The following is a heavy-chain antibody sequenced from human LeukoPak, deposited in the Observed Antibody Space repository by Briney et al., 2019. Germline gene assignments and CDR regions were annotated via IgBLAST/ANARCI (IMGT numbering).Heavy chain of an antibody. CDR1: GGSISNYY. D-gene: IGHD3-10*01. Sequence: SETLSLTCTASGGSISNYYWSWFRQSPGKRLDWIGHIYNTGSTAYNPSLASRVTIFVDTSRNLFSLEVISVTAADTAVYYCARHKFGRGLDFWGQGTLVTVSS. CDR2: IYNTGST. J-gene: IGHJ4*02. CDR3: ARHKFGRGLDF. V-gene: IGHV4-59*08.